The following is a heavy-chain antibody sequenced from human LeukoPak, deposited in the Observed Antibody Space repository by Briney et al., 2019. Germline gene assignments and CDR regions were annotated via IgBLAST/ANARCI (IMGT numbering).Heavy chain of an antibody. CDR3: ASVGRADY. CDR2: ISSSGSTI. J-gene: IGHJ4*02. Sequence: GGSLRLSCAASGFTFSNYEMNWVRKAPGKGLEWVSYISSSGSTIYHADSVKGRFTISRDNAKNSLYLQMNSLKVEDTAVYYCASVGRADYWGQGTLVTVSS. D-gene: IGHD2-15*01. CDR1: GFTFSNYE. V-gene: IGHV3-48*03.